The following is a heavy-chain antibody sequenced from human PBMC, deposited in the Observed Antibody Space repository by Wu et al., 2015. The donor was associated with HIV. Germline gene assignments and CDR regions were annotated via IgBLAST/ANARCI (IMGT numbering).Heavy chain of an antibody. J-gene: IGHJ3*02. CDR1: GGTFSSYA. CDR3: ARDRDSSGWPHDAFDI. Sequence: QVQLVQSGAEVKKPGSSVKVSCKASGGTFSSYAISWVRQAPGQGLEWMGRIIPIFGTANYAQKFQGRVTITADESTSTAYMELSSLRSEDTAVYYCARDRDSSGWPHDAFDIWGQGTMVTVSS. CDR2: IIPIFGTA. D-gene: IGHD6-19*01. V-gene: IGHV1-69*13.